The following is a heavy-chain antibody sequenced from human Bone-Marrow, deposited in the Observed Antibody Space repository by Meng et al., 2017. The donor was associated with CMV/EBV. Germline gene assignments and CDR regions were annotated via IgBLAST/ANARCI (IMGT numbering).Heavy chain of an antibody. CDR3: GRGGVGAAFDY. J-gene: IGHJ4*02. V-gene: IGHV4-34*01. D-gene: IGHD1-26*01. Sequence: LTCAVYGGSFSGYYWSWIRQPPGKGLEWIGEINHSGSTNYNPSLKSRVTISVDTSKSQFSLKLSSVTAADTAVYYCGRGGVGAAFDYWGQGTLVTVSS. CDR1: GGSFSGYY. CDR2: INHSGST.